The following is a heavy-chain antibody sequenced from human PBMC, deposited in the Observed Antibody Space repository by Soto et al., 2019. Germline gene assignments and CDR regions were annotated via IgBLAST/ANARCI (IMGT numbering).Heavy chain of an antibody. Sequence: PSETLSLTCSVSGGSISSSSYYWGWIRQPPGKGLEWIGSIYYSGSTYYNPSLKSRVTISVDTSKNQFSLKLSSVTAADTAVYYCERLDGWLRYIYYFEYWGQGTLVTVSS. CDR1: GGSISSSSYY. D-gene: IGHD5-12*01. CDR3: ERLDGWLRYIYYFEY. V-gene: IGHV4-39*01. CDR2: IYYSGST. J-gene: IGHJ4*02.